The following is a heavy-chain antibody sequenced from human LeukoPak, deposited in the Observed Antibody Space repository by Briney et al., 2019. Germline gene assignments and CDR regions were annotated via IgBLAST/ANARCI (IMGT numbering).Heavy chain of an antibody. CDR2: ISGSGGST. CDR3: AKEPWYYDSSGYQYYFDY. CDR1: GFTFSSYA. J-gene: IGHJ4*02. V-gene: IGHV3-23*01. Sequence: GGSLRLSCAASGFTFSSYAMSWVRQAPGKGLEWVSAISGSGGSTYYADSVKGRFTISRDNSKNTLYLQMNSLRAEDTAVYYCAKEPWYYDSSGYQYYFDYWGQGTLVTVSS. D-gene: IGHD3-22*01.